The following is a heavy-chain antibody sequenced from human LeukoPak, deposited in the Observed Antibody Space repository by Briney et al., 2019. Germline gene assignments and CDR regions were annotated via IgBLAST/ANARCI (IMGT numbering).Heavy chain of an antibody. CDR3: ARGYGDHTCDY. Sequence: GGSLRLSCAASGFTFSDYTMNWVRQAPGKGLEWVSSISSSSSYIYYADSAKGRFTISRDNAKNSLYLQMNSLRAEDTTVYYCARGYGDHTCDYWGQGTLVTVSS. CDR1: GFTFSDYT. CDR2: ISSSSSYI. D-gene: IGHD4-17*01. J-gene: IGHJ4*02. V-gene: IGHV3-21*01.